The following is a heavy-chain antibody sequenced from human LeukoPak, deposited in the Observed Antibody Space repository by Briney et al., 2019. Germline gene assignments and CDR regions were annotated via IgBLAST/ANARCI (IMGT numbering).Heavy chain of an antibody. CDR1: GGTFSSYA. J-gene: IGHJ4*02. CDR3: ARSSSGSYYVSDY. Sequence: GASVKVSCKASGGTFSSYAISWVRQAPGQGLEWMGWISAYNGNTNYAQKLQGRVTMTTDTSTSTAYMELRSLRSDDTAVYYRARSSSGSYYVSDYWGQGTLVTVSS. CDR2: ISAYNGNT. V-gene: IGHV1-18*01. D-gene: IGHD1-26*01.